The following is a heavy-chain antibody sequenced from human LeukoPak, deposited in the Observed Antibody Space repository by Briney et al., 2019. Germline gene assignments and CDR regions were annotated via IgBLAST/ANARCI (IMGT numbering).Heavy chain of an antibody. CDR3: AREGIVGATTALGLDY. CDR2: INSDGSST. CDR1: GFTFSSYW. D-gene: IGHD1-26*01. V-gene: IGHV3-74*01. Sequence: PGGSLRLSCAASGFTFSSYWMHWVRQAPGKGLVWVSRINSDGSSTSCADSVKGRFTISRDNAKNTLYLQMNSLRAEDTAVYYCAREGIVGATTALGLDYWGQGTLATVSS. J-gene: IGHJ4*02.